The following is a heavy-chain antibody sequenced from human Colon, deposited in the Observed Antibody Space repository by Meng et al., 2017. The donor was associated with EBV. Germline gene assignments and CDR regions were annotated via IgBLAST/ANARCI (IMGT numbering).Heavy chain of an antibody. Sequence: QLQLQASGPGLVKTSDTLSLTCIVSGDSVSDTNHFWGWVRQAPGKGLEWVGSINSNWNTYSNPSLTSRVTMSLDTSKNQFSLKLSSVTAADTAVYYCVRVRGDFDYWGQGTLVTVSS. D-gene: IGHD3-16*01. CDR2: INSNWNT. CDR3: VRVRGDFDY. J-gene: IGHJ4*02. V-gene: IGHV4-39*07. CDR1: GDSVSDTNHF.